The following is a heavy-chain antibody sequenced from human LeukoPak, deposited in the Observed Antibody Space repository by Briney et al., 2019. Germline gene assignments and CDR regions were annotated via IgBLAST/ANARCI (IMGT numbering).Heavy chain of an antibody. J-gene: IGHJ4*02. CDR2: IYPGDSDT. CDR3: AITPGSLGDYFDY. CDR1: GYSFTSYW. Sequence: HGESLKISCKGSGYSFTSYWIGWVRQMPGKGLEWMGIIYPGDSDTRYSPSFQGQVTISADKSISTAYLQWSSLKASDTAMYYCAITPGSLGDYFDYWGQGTLVTVSS. V-gene: IGHV5-51*01. D-gene: IGHD3-10*01.